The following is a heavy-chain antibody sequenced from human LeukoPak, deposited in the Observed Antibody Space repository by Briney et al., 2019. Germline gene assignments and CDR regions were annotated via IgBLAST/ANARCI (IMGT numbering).Heavy chain of an antibody. CDR1: GYSFTNYW. Sequence: GSPKISCKGSGYSFTNYWIGWVRQMPGKSLEWMGIIYPGDSDTRYSPSFQGQVTISAAKSISTAYLQWSSLKASDTAMYYCARFSTSGANDYWGQGTLVTVSS. CDR3: ARFSTSGANDY. V-gene: IGHV5-51*01. CDR2: IYPGDSDT. D-gene: IGHD1-26*01. J-gene: IGHJ4*02.